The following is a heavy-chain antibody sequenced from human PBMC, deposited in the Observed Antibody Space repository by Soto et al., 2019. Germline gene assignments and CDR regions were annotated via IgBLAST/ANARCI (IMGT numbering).Heavy chain of an antibody. V-gene: IGHV3-53*01. CDR2: IYSGGYT. CDR3: ATQRGGGGY. CDR1: GFTVSNNY. J-gene: IGHJ4*02. Sequence: EVQLVESGGGLIQPGGSLRLSCAVSGFTVSNNYMSWVRQAPGKGLEGVSVIYSGGYTAYGDSVKGRFTISRDNSKNTLYLQKNRLGADARAFFFGATQRGGGGYWGQGTLVTVSS. D-gene: IGHD6-25*01.